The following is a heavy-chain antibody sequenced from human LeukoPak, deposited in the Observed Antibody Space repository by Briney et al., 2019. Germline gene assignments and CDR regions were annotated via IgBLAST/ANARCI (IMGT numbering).Heavy chain of an antibody. D-gene: IGHD5-24*01. J-gene: IGHJ6*03. CDR2: ISSNGGST. CDR1: GFTFSSYA. Sequence: GGSLRLSCAASGFTFSSYAMHWVRQAPGKGLEYVSAISSNGGSTYYANSVKGRFTISRDNSKNTLYLQMNSLRAEDTAVYYCAKDGEMATAYYYYYYMDVWGKGTTVTVSS. CDR3: AKDGEMATAYYYYYYMDV. V-gene: IGHV3-64*01.